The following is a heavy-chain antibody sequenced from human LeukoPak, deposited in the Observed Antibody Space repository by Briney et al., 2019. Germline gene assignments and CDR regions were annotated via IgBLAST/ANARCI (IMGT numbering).Heavy chain of an antibody. J-gene: IGHJ4*02. CDR1: SGSFSGYF. Sequence: SETLSLTCVVYSGSFSGYFWSWIRQPPGKGLEWIGEINRSGSNNYNPSLKSRVTISVDTSKNQFSLKLSSVTAADTAVYYCARGIVGPTYFDYWGQGTLVTVSS. V-gene: IGHV4-34*01. CDR3: ARGIVGPTYFDY. D-gene: IGHD1-26*01. CDR2: INRSGSN.